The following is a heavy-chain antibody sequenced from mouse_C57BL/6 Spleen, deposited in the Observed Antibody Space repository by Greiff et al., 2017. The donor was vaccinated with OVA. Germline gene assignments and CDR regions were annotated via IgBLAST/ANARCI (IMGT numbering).Heavy chain of an antibody. J-gene: IGHJ4*01. Sequence: DVQLVESGGGLVKPGGSLKLSCAASGFTFSSYAMSWVRQTPEKRLEWVATISDGGSYTYYPDNVKGRVTISRDNAKNNLYLQMSHLKSEDTAMYYCARGWNYAMDYWGQGTSVTVSS. CDR1: GFTFSSYA. V-gene: IGHV5-4*01. CDR2: ISDGGSYT. CDR3: ARGWNYAMDY. D-gene: IGHD2-3*01.